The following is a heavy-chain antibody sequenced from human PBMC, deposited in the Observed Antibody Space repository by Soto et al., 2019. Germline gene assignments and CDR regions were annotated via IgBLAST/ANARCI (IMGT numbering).Heavy chain of an antibody. CDR1: GFTFSSYS. CDR2: ISSSSSYI. D-gene: IGHD5-12*01. V-gene: IGHV3-21*01. CDR3: ATDFAPHIVATRSLYYYYGMDV. J-gene: IGHJ6*02. Sequence: GGSLRLSCAASGFTFSSYSMNWVRQAPGKGLEWVSSISSSSSYIYYADSVKGRFTISRDNAKNSLYLQMNSLRAEDTAVYYCATDFAPHIVATRSLYYYYGMDVCGQGTTVTVSS.